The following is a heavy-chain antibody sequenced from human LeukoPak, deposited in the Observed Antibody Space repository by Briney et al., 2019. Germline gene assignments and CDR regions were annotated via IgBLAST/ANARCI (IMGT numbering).Heavy chain of an antibody. CDR2: IYHSGST. V-gene: IGHV4-38-2*02. D-gene: IGHD5-18*01. CDR3: ARFYGGTAMAFDY. Sequence: SETLSLTCTVSGYSISSGYYWGWIRQPPGKGLEWIGSIYHSGSTYYNPSLKSRVTISVDTSKNQFSLKLSSVTAADTAVYYCARFYGGTAMAFDYWGQGTLVTVSS. J-gene: IGHJ4*02. CDR1: GYSISSGYY.